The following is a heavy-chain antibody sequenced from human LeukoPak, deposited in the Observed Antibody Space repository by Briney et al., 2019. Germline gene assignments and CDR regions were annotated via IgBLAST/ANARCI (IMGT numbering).Heavy chain of an antibody. CDR1: GFTFSSYA. CDR3: AKSPTGYYDSSGYGPFDY. Sequence: GGSLRLSCAASGFTFSSYAMSWVRQAPGKGLEWVSAISGGGGSTYYTDSVKGRFTISRDNSKNTLYLQMNSLRAEDTAVYYCAKSPTGYYDSSGYGPFDYWGQGTLVTVSS. J-gene: IGHJ4*02. D-gene: IGHD3-22*01. CDR2: ISGGGGST. V-gene: IGHV3-23*01.